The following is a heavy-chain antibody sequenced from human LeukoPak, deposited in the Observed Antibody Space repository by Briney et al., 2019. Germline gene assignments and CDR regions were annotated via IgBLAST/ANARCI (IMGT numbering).Heavy chain of an antibody. Sequence: QSGGSLRLSCAASGFTFSSYAMSWVRQAPGKGLEWVANIKQDGSEKYYVDSVKGRFTISRDNAKNSLYLQMNSLRAEDTAVYYCARALYSGSYRGGQGTLITVSS. CDR1: GFTFSSYA. CDR2: IKQDGSEK. D-gene: IGHD1-26*01. CDR3: ARALYSGSYR. V-gene: IGHV3-7*01. J-gene: IGHJ4*02.